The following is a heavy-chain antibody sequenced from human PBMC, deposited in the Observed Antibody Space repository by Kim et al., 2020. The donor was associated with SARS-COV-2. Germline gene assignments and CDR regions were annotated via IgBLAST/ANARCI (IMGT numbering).Heavy chain of an antibody. CDR2: INHSGST. Sequence: SETLSLTCAVYGGSFSGYYWSWIRQPPGKGLEWIGEINHSGSTNYNPSLKSRVTISVDTSKNQFSLKLSSVTAADTAVYYCARRGYSSGWYYYWGQGTLVTVSS. CDR3: ARRGYSSGWYYY. CDR1: GGSFSGYY. J-gene: IGHJ4*02. V-gene: IGHV4-34*01. D-gene: IGHD6-19*01.